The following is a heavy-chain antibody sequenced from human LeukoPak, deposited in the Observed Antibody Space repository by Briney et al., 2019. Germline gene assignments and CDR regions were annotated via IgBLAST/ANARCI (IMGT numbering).Heavy chain of an antibody. Sequence: GGSLRLSCAASGFTFSSYAMSWVRQAPGKGLEWVSAISGSGGSTYYADSVKGRFTISRDNSKNTLYLQMNSLRAEDTAVYYCAKDRDVVVVAATKTIVWGQGTLVTVSS. J-gene: IGHJ4*02. CDR1: GFTFSSYA. CDR2: ISGSGGST. D-gene: IGHD2-15*01. V-gene: IGHV3-23*01. CDR3: AKDRDVVVVAATKTIV.